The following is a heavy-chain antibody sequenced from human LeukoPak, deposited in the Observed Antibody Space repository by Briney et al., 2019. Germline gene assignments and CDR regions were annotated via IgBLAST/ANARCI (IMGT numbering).Heavy chain of an antibody. Sequence: GGSLRLSCAASGFSFSSYWMHRVRQGPGKGLVWVSRINSDGSRTNYADSVKGRFTISRDNAKNTLYLQMNSLRAEDTAVYYCARDSVAAGHDYWGQGTLVTVSS. CDR1: GFSFSSYW. J-gene: IGHJ4*02. CDR2: INSDGSRT. D-gene: IGHD2-15*01. CDR3: ARDSVAAGHDY. V-gene: IGHV3-74*01.